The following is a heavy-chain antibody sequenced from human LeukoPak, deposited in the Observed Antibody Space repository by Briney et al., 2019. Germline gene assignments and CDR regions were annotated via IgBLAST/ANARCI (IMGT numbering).Heavy chain of an antibody. CDR1: GFTFSSYS. V-gene: IGHV4-59*01. CDR3: ARVDYSNWFDP. D-gene: IGHD4-11*01. CDR2: IYYSEST. J-gene: IGHJ5*02. Sequence: PGGSLRLSCAASGFTFSSYSMNWIRQPPGKGLEWIGYIYYSESTNYNPSLKSRVTISVDTSKNQFSLKLSSVTAADTAVYYCARVDYSNWFDPWGQGTLVTVSS.